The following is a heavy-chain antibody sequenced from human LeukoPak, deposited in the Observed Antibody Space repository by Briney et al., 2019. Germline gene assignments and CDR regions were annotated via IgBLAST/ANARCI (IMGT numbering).Heavy chain of an antibody. D-gene: IGHD3-22*01. V-gene: IGHV1-69*13. CDR1: GYTFTSYA. CDR2: IIPIFGTA. J-gene: IGHJ3*02. CDR3: ARDHKQYYYDSSGYPRAAFDI. Sequence: SVKVSCKASGYTFTSYAMHWVRQAPGQGLEWMGGIIPIFGTANYAQKFQGRVTITADESTSTAYMELSSLRSEDTAVYYCARDHKQYYYDSSGYPRAAFDIWGQGTMVTVSS.